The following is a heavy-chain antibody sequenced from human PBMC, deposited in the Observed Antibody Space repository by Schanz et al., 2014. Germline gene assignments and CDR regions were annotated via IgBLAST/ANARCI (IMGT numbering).Heavy chain of an antibody. CDR1: GFTFSDYY. CDR2: ISDSGDST. V-gene: IGHV3-11*06. CDR3: ARPSDSSWYMDV. D-gene: IGHD2-21*02. Sequence: QVQLVDSGGGLVKPGGSLRLSCAASGFTFSDYYMTWIRQAPGKGLEWVSDISDSGDSTHYADSVKGRFTISRDNSNNTVFLQMNSLRAEDTAVYYCARPSDSSWYMDVWGKGTTVTVSS. J-gene: IGHJ6*03.